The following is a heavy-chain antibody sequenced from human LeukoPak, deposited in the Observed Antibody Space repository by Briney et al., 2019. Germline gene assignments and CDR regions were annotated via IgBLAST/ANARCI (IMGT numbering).Heavy chain of an antibody. J-gene: IGHJ4*02. V-gene: IGHV3-66*01. CDR2: IYSGGST. CDR1: GFSVSSNY. CDR3: AREGRKYGSGSLYYFDY. Sequence: GGSLRLSCAASGFSVSSNYMNSVRQAPGKGLEWVSVIYSGGSTYYADSVKGRFTISRDNSKNTLYLQMNSLRAEDTAVYYCAREGRKYGSGSLYYFDYWGQGIVVTVSS. D-gene: IGHD3-10*01.